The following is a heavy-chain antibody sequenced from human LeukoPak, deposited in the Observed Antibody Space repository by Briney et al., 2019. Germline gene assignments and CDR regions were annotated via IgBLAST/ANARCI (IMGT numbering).Heavy chain of an antibody. CDR1: GYTFTSYY. CDR2: INPSGGST. CDR3: AKDFGGANNWFDP. V-gene: IGHV1-46*01. Sequence: ASVEVSCKASGYTFTSYYMHWVRQAPGQGLEWMGIINPSGGSTSYAQKFQGRVTMTRDMSTSTVYMELSSLRSEDTAVYYCAKDFGGANNWFDPWGQGTLVTVSS. D-gene: IGHD4/OR15-4a*01. J-gene: IGHJ5*02.